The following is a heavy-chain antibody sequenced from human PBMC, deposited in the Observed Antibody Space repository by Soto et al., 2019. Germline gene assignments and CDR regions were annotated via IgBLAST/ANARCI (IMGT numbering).Heavy chain of an antibody. CDR3: AKVSDYDILTDHTEYKNYYYYGMDV. CDR1: GFTFSSYA. CDR2: ISGSGGST. Sequence: GGSLRLSCAASGFTFSSYAMSWVRQAPGKGLEWVSAISGSGGSTYYADSVKGRFTISRDNSKNTLYLQMNSLRAEDTAVYYCAKVSDYDILTDHTEYKNYYYYGMDVWGQGTTVTVSS. V-gene: IGHV3-23*01. J-gene: IGHJ6*02. D-gene: IGHD3-9*01.